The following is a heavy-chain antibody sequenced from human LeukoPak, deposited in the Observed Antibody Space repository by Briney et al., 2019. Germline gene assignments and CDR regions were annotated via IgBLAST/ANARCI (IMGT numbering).Heavy chain of an antibody. J-gene: IGHJ4*02. CDR3: ASCLFDYYYFDQ. V-gene: IGHV4-59*03. CDR1: GGSISSYY. CDR2: IYHSGTT. Sequence: SETLSLTCTVSGGSISSYYWSWIRQPPGKGLEWIGEIYHSGTTNYSPSLKSRVTISVDKSKNQLSLRLTSVTAADTAVYFCASCLFDYYYFDQWGQGTLVTVSS. D-gene: IGHD3-10*01.